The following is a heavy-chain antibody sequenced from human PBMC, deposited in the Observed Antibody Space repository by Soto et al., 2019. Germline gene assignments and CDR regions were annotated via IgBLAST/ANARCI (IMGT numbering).Heavy chain of an antibody. CDR3: ARAAAGIYYYYGMDV. J-gene: IGHJ6*02. CDR1: GFAFSSYG. Sequence: QVQLVESGGGVVQPGRSLRLSCAASGFAFSSYGMHWVRQAPGKGLEWVAVIWYDGSNKYYADSVKGRFTISRDNSKNTLYLQMNSLRAEDTAVYYCARAAAGIYYYYGMDVWGQGTTVTVSS. CDR2: IWYDGSNK. V-gene: IGHV3-30*19. D-gene: IGHD6-13*01.